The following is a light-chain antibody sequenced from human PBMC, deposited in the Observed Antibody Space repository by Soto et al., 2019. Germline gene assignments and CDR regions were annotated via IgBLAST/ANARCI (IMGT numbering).Light chain of an antibody. CDR1: SSDVGYYNY. J-gene: IGLJ1*01. V-gene: IGLV2-14*01. Sequence: VLTQPASVSGSPGQSIAISCTGTSSDVGYYNYVSWYQQHPGKAPNVMIYDVNNRPSGVPDRFSGSKSGNTASLTISGLQAEDEADYYCSSYTSSSTYVFGTGTKVTV. CDR3: SSYTSSSTYV. CDR2: DVN.